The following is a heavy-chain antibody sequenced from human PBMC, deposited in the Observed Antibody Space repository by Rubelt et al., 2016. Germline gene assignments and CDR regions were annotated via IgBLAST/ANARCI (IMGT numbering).Heavy chain of an antibody. Sequence: QVQLQQWGAGLLKPSETLSLTCAVYGGSFSGYYWSWIRQPPGKGLEWIGEINHSGSTNYNPSLKSRVTISVDTSKNQFALNLSSVTAEDTAVYYCARGKNDSSGYYYYFDYWGQGTLVTVSS. CDR1: GGSFSGYY. J-gene: IGHJ4*02. V-gene: IGHV4-34*01. D-gene: IGHD3-22*01. CDR3: ARGKNDSSGYYYYFDY. CDR2: INHSGST.